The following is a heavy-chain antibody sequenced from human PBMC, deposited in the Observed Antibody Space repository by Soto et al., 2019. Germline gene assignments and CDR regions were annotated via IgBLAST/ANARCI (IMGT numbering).Heavy chain of an antibody. V-gene: IGHV4-34*01. D-gene: IGHD6-13*01. CDR2: INHSGST. J-gene: IGHJ4*02. CDR3: ARGGLDSSSWYGDY. Sequence: SETLSLSCAVYGGSFSGYYWSWFRQPPGKGLEWIGEINHSGSTNYNPSLKSRVTISVDTSKNQFSLKLSSVTAADTAVYYCARGGLDSSSWYGDYWGQGTLVT. CDR1: GGSFSGYY.